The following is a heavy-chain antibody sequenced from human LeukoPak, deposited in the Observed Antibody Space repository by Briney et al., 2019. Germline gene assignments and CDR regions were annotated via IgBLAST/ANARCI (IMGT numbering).Heavy chain of an antibody. CDR3: VRGYKRDSSGYYDY. CDR2: IKQDGSEK. Sequence: GGSLRLSCAASGFTFSTYWMTWVRQAPGKGLEWVANIKQDGSEKYFVDSVKGRFTISRDNANNSLYLQMNSLRAEDTAVYYCVRGYKRDSSGYYDYWGQGTLVTVSS. CDR1: GFTFSTYW. V-gene: IGHV3-7*01. J-gene: IGHJ4*02. D-gene: IGHD3-22*01.